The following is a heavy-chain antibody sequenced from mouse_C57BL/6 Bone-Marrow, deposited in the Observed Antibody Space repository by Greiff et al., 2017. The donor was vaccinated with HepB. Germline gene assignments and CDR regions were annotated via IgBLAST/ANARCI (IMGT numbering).Heavy chain of an antibody. Sequence: VKLQESGAELVRPGASVKLSCKASGYTFTDYYINWVKQRPGQGLEWIARIYPGSGNTYYNEKFKGKATLTAEKSSSTAYMQLSSLTSEDSAVYFCARAYDYDVAMDYWGQGTSVTVSS. V-gene: IGHV1-76*01. J-gene: IGHJ4*01. CDR3: ARAYDYDVAMDY. CDR1: GYTFTDYY. CDR2: IYPGSGNT. D-gene: IGHD2-4*01.